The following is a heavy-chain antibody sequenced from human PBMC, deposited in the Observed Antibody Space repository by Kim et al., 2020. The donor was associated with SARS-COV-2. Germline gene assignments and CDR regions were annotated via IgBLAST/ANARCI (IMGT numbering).Heavy chain of an antibody. CDR1: GFTFSSYG. CDR2: ISYDGSNK. V-gene: IGHV3-30*18. J-gene: IGHJ6*02. D-gene: IGHD1-26*01. Sequence: GGSLRLSCAASGFTFSSYGMHWVRQAPGKGLEWVAVISYDGSNKYYADSVKGRFTISRDNSKNTLYLQMNSLRAEDTAVCYCAKDLGGATDAVYYGMDVWGQGTTVTVSS. CDR3: AKDLGGATDAVYYGMDV.